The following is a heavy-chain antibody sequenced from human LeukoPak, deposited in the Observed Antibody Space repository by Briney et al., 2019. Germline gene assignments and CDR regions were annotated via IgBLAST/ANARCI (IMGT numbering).Heavy chain of an antibody. CDR1: GFIFSSYW. V-gene: IGHV3-53*01. CDR2: IHSGGTT. Sequence: PGGSLRLSCAASGFIFSSYWMHWVRQAPGKGLEWVSVIHSGGTTNYADSVQGRFTISRDNSKTTVYLHMNSLRAEDTAVYYCARDSDSGYGPFASWGQGTLVTVSS. CDR3: ARDSDSGYGPFAS. J-gene: IGHJ4*02. D-gene: IGHD5-12*01.